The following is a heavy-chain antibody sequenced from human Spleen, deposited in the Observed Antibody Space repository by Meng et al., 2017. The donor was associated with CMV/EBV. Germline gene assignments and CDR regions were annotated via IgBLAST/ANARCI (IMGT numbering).Heavy chain of an antibody. V-gene: IGHV3-23*01. Sequence: GESLKISCAASGFTFSSYAVSWVRQAPGKGPEWASAISVSGGNTYYADSVRGRFTISRDNSKSTLYLQMNSLRAEDTAVYYCAKAYRSGYPCMDVWGQGTAVTVSS. D-gene: IGHD5-12*01. CDR3: AKAYRSGYPCMDV. CDR2: ISVSGGNT. J-gene: IGHJ6*02. CDR1: GFTFSSYA.